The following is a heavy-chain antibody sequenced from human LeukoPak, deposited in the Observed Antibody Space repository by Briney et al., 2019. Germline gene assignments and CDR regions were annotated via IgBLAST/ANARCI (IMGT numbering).Heavy chain of an antibody. CDR3: AKDGAPLPYNWFDP. Sequence: GGSLRLSCEVSGFTFSSYAMNWVRQAPGKGLEWVSSISATSGNTYYADSVKGRFTISRDNSKNTLYLQMNSLRAEDTAVYYCAKDGAPLPYNWFDPWGQGTLVTVSS. CDR1: GFTFSSYA. D-gene: IGHD1-26*01. CDR2: ISATSGNT. J-gene: IGHJ5*02. V-gene: IGHV3-23*01.